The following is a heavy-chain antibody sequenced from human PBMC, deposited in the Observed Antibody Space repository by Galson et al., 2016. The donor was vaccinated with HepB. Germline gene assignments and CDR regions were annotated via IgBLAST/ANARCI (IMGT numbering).Heavy chain of an antibody. CDR1: AASMKDYY. Sequence: SETLSLTCTVSAASMKDYYWNWLRQPGGKRLEWIGTVYYSGDIKYSPSLESRVTMSVDTSKNQFSLNLTSVTTADTAMYFCARVASDWLPFDSWGQGILVTVSS. D-gene: IGHD3-9*01. CDR3: ARVASDWLPFDS. V-gene: IGHV4-4*07. J-gene: IGHJ4*02. CDR2: VYYSGDI.